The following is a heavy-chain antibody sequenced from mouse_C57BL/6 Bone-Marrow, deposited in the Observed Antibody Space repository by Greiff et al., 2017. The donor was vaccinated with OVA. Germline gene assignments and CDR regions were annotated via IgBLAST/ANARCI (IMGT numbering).Heavy chain of an antibody. D-gene: IGHD2-3*01. CDR3: VRDSIYDGYYVWFAY. V-gene: IGHV10-3*01. Sequence: EVKLMESGGGLVQPKGSLKLSCAASGFTFNTYAMHWVRQAPGKGLEWVARIRSKSSNYATYYADSVKNRFTISRADTQSMLYLQMNNLKPEDTAMYDCVRDSIYDGYYVWFAYWGQGTLVTVSA. J-gene: IGHJ3*01. CDR1: GFTFNTYA. CDR2: IRSKSSNYAT.